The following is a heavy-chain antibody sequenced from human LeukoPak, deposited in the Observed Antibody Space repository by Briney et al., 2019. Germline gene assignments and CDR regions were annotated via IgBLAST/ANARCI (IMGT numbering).Heavy chain of an antibody. D-gene: IGHD2-15*01. J-gene: IGHJ3*02. CDR2: FYTSGST. V-gene: IGHV4-4*07. CDR1: GGSISSYY. Sequence: SETLSLTCTVSGGSISSYYWSWIRQPAGKGLEWIGRFYTSGSTSYNPSLKSRVTMSVDTSKNQFSLKLSSVTAADTAVYYCAAVNVLRTTSDAFDIWGQGTMVTVSS. CDR3: AAVNVLRTTSDAFDI.